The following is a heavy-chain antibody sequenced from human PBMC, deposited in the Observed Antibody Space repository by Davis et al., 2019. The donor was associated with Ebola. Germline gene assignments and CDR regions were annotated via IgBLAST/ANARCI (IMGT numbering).Heavy chain of an antibody. CDR1: GYTFTTYW. CDR3: ARRGGWSGAFLDY. CDR2: FYPGDSDT. Sequence: PGGSLRLSCKGSGYTFTTYWIGWVRQIPGNGLAWMAIFYPGDSDTRYSPSFQGQVTISADKSISTAYLQWSSLKASDTAMYYCARRGGWSGAFLDYWGQGTLVTVSS. D-gene: IGHD3-3*02. V-gene: IGHV5-51*01. J-gene: IGHJ4*02.